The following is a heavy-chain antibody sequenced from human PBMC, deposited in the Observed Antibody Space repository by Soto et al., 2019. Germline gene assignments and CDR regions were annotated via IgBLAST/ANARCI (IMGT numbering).Heavy chain of an antibody. V-gene: IGHV3-9*01. CDR1: GFSFNNYA. J-gene: IGHJ3*02. CDR2: ISSNSGSV. CDR3: EKGVSNRWLRDGFDI. Sequence: EVELVESGGGLVQPGRSLRLSCAASGFSFNNYAMHWVRQVPGKGLEWVSGISSNSGSVGYADSVKGRFTISRDNGKNSLYLAMNSLTVEESALYYCEKGVSNRWLRDGFDIWGQGTMVT. D-gene: IGHD4-4*01.